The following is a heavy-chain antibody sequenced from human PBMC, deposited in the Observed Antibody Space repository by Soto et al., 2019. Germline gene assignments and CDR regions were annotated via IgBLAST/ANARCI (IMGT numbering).Heavy chain of an antibody. CDR1: GFTFSSYA. J-gene: IGHJ4*02. V-gene: IGHV3-23*01. D-gene: IGHD3-10*01. Sequence: GSLRLSCAASGFTFSSYAMSWVRQAPGKGLEWVSAISGSGGSTYYADSVKGRFTISRDNSKSTLYLQMNSLRAEDTAVYYCAKDLDIGDPSIWRIYFDYWGQGTLVTVSS. CDR2: ISGSGGST. CDR3: AKDLDIGDPSIWRIYFDY.